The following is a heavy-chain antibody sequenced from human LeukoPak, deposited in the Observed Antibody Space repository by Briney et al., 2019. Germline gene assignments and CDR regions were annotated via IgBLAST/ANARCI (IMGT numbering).Heavy chain of an antibody. CDR1: GGTFSSHA. CDR3: ARGDGGYDYGFDH. CDR2: IIPIFGTT. V-gene: IGHV1-69*05. Sequence: SVQVSCKASGGTFSSHAISWVRQAPGQGLEGVGGIIPIFGTTNYAQKFQGRVTITTDESTSTGYMELRSLRSDDTAVYYCARGDGGYDYGFDHWGQGTLVTVSS. D-gene: IGHD5-12*01. J-gene: IGHJ4*02.